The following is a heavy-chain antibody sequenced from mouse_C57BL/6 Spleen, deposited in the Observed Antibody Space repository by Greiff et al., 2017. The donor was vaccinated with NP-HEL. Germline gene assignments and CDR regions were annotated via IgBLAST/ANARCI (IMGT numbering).Heavy chain of an antibody. Sequence: QVQLKESGAELARPGASVKMSCKASGYTFTSYTMHWVKQRPGQGLEWIGNINPSSGYTKYNQKFKDKATLAADKSSSTAYMQLSSLTSEDSAVYDCARGGYYGSRAMDYWGQGTSVTVSS. V-gene: IGHV1-4*01. CDR3: ARGGYYGSRAMDY. D-gene: IGHD1-1*01. CDR1: GYTFTSYT. J-gene: IGHJ4*01. CDR2: INPSSGYT.